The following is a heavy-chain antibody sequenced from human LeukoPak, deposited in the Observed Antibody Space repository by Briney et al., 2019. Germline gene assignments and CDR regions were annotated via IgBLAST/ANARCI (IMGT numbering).Heavy chain of an antibody. CDR2: GSESGGT. D-gene: IGHD3-3*01. J-gene: IGHJ4*02. Sequence: SETLSLTCAVYGGSLNGHYWSWIRQPPGKGLEWIGEGSESGGTKFNPSLKSRVTISADTSKNQFSLKLNSVTAADTAVYYCARVSPHHYDFWSGSYYFDYWGQGTLVTVSS. CDR1: GGSLNGHY. CDR3: ARVSPHHYDFWSGSYYFDY. V-gene: IGHV4-34*01.